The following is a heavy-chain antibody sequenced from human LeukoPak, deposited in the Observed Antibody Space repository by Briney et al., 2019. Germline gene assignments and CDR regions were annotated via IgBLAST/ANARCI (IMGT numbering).Heavy chain of an antibody. V-gene: IGHV1-18*01. CDR1: GYTFTSYG. Sequence: GASVKVSCKASGYTFTSYGISWVRQAPGQGLEWMGWISAYNGNTNYAQKLQGRVTMTTDTSTSTAYMELGSLRSDDTAVYYCARDELNYYDSSGDLAFGIWGQGTMVTVSS. D-gene: IGHD3-22*01. CDR3: ARDELNYYDSSGDLAFGI. CDR2: ISAYNGNT. J-gene: IGHJ3*02.